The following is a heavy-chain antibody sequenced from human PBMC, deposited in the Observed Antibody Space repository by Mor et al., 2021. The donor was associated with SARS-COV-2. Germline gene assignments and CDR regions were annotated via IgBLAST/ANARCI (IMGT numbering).Heavy chain of an antibody. D-gene: IGHD1-20*01. J-gene: IGHJ4*02. CDR2: GTT. Sequence: GTTDYAAPVKGRFTISRDDSKNTLYLQMNSLKTEDTAVYYCTTDRQVTGAIDYWGQGTL. CDR3: TTDRQVTGAIDY. V-gene: IGHV3-15*01.